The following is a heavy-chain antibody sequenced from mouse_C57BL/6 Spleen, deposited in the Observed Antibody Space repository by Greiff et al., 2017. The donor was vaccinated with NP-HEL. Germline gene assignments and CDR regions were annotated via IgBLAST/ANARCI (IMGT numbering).Heavy chain of an antibody. CDR1: GYTFTDYN. CDR2: INPNNGGT. V-gene: IGHV1-18*01. CDR3: ARIYYGREGAMDY. D-gene: IGHD1-1*01. Sequence: EVQLQQSGPELVKPGASVKIPCKASGYTFTDYNMDWVKQSHGKSLEWIGDINPNNGGTIYNQKFKGKATLTVDKSSSKAYMELRSLTSEDTAVYDCARIYYGREGAMDYWGQGTSVTVSS. J-gene: IGHJ4*01.